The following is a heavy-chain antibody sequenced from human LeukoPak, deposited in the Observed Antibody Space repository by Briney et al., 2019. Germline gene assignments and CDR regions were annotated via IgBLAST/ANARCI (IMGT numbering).Heavy chain of an antibody. CDR3: ARGRPGEDFWSGYYNENAGYYFDY. V-gene: IGHV4-4*07. D-gene: IGHD3-3*01. CDR1: GGSISSYY. CDR2: IYTSGST. J-gene: IGHJ4*02. Sequence: SETLSLTCTGSGGSISSYYWSWIRQPAGKGLEWIGRIYTSGSTNYNPSLKSRVTISVDTSKNQFSLKLSSVTAADTAVYYCARGRPGEDFWSGYYNENAGYYFDYWGQGTLVTVSS.